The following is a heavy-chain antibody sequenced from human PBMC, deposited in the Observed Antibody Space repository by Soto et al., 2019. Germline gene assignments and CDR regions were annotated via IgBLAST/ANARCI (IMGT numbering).Heavy chain of an antibody. CDR3: ARGAWDYYGSGSYYPFDY. V-gene: IGHV3-48*01. CDR1: GFTFSSYS. CDR2: ISSSSSTI. J-gene: IGHJ4*02. D-gene: IGHD3-10*01. Sequence: GGSLRLSCAASGFTFSSYSMNWVRQAPGKGLEWVSYISSSSSTIYYADSVKGRFTISRDNAKNSLYLQMNSLRAEDTAVYYCARGAWDYYGSGSYYPFDYWGQGTLVTVSS.